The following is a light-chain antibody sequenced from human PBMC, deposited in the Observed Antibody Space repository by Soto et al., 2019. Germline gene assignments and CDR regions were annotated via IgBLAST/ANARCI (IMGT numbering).Light chain of an antibody. CDR1: QSVSID. Sequence: EMTVAQKTARVSGSPGERTTLSCGASQSVSIDLAWYQQKPGQAPRLLIYDASTRATGIPARFSCSGAGAEITLTSSIPQSEHFPISYFQQSNQWPRAFGQGTKLEIK. J-gene: IGKJ5*01. CDR2: DAS. CDR3: QQSNQWPRA. V-gene: IGKV3-15*01.